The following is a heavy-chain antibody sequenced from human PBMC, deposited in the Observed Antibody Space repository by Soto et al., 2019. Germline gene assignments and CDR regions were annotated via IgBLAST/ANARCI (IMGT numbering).Heavy chain of an antibody. J-gene: IGHJ4*02. CDR2: IYSNGRT. Sequence: GGSLRLSCAASGFTFSTYAMSWVRQAPGKGLECIALIYSNGRTFYADSVTGRFTISRDNSQNTVSLQMNSLSAEDTATYYCAKWLRGGSYYCDYWGPGALVTVYS. V-gene: IGHV3-23*05. D-gene: IGHD3-10*01. CDR3: AKWLRGGSYYCDY. CDR1: GFTFSTYA.